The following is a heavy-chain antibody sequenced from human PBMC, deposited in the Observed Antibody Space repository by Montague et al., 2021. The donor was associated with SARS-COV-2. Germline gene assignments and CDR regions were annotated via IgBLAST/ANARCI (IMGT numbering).Heavy chain of an antibody. CDR2: IYSSGST. CDR1: GGSINTGGYY. Sequence: TLSLTCSVSGGSINTGGYYWNWIRQSAGKGLEWIGRIYSSGSTNSRPSLKSRVTISLDTSKNQFSLWLSSVTAADTAVYYCARDPGYTSFTRWYFDLWGPGTLVTVFS. J-gene: IGHJ2*01. CDR3: ARDPGYTSFTRWYFDL. V-gene: IGHV4-61*02. D-gene: IGHD5-18*01.